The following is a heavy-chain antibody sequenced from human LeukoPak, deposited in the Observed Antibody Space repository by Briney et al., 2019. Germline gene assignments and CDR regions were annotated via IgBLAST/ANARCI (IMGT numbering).Heavy chain of an antibody. V-gene: IGHV4-59*01. Sequence: PSETLSLTCTVSGGSISIYYWSWIRQPPGKGLEWIGYIYYSGSTNYNPSLKSRVTISVDTSKNQFSLKLSSVTAADTAVYYCARDRSGYSYGRTAHFDYWGQGTLVTVSS. J-gene: IGHJ4*02. CDR3: ARDRSGYSYGRTAHFDY. D-gene: IGHD5-18*01. CDR1: GGSISIYY. CDR2: IYYSGST.